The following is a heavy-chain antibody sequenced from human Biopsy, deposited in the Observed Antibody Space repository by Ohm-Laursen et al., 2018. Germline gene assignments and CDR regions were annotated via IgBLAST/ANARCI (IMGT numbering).Heavy chain of an antibody. J-gene: IGHJ6*02. D-gene: IGHD2-21*01. Sequence: PSDTLSLTCSVSGGPVSSSNYYWNWIRQTPGKGLEWIGFIYNTERTNYNPSLKSRVTISLDTSKNQFSLELSSVIPSDTAVYYCAIDRVPRRGVMPVYYYGMDVWGQGSTVTVSS. CDR2: IYNTERT. V-gene: IGHV4-61*01. CDR1: GGPVSSSNYY. CDR3: AIDRVPRRGVMPVYYYGMDV.